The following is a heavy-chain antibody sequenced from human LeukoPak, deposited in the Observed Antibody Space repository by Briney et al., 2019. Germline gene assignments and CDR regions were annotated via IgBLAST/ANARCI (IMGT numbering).Heavy chain of an antibody. CDR3: ARRYSNYFFDY. D-gene: IGHD4-11*01. Sequence: SETLSLTCAVAGYSISSGYYWAWIRQPPGKGLEWIGNIYHSGSTYYNPSLKSRVTISVDTSKNQFSLKLSSVTAADTAVYYCARRYSNYFFDYWGQGTLVTVSS. CDR1: GYSISSGYY. J-gene: IGHJ4*02. V-gene: IGHV4-38-2*01. CDR2: IYHSGST.